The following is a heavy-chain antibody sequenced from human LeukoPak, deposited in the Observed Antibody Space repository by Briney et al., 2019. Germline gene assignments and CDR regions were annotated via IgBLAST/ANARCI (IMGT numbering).Heavy chain of an antibody. J-gene: IGHJ3*02. Sequence: GASVKVSCKASGYTFTSYGISWVRQAPGQGLEWMGWISACNGNTNYAQKLQGRVTMTTDTSTSTAYMELRSLRSDDTAVYYCARHYYDSSGYHGPHDAFDIWGQGTMVTVSS. CDR1: GYTFTSYG. D-gene: IGHD3-22*01. V-gene: IGHV1-18*01. CDR2: ISACNGNT. CDR3: ARHYYDSSGYHGPHDAFDI.